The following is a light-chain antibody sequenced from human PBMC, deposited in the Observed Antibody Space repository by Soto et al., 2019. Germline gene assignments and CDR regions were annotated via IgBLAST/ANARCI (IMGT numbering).Light chain of an antibody. J-gene: IGKJ1*01. CDR3: QQLNSYPRT. CDR1: QGISSF. Sequence: IQLTQSPSSLSASVGHRVTITCRASQGISSFLAWYQQKPGKAPNLLIYGASTLQSGVPSRFSGSGSGTDFTLTIASLQPEDFATYYCQQLNSYPRTFGQGTKVEVK. V-gene: IGKV1-9*01. CDR2: GAS.